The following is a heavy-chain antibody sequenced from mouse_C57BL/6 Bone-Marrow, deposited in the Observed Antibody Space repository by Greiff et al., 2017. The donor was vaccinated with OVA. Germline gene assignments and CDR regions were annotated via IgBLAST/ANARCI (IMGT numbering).Heavy chain of an antibody. CDR1: GYTFTSYW. Sequence: VQLQQSGAELVKPGASVKMSCKASGYTFTSYWITWVKQRAGQGLEWIGDIYPGSGSTNYNEKFKSKATLTVDTSSSTAYMQLSSLTSEDSAVYYCARRYYGSSWYFDVWGTGTTVTVSS. V-gene: IGHV1-55*01. CDR2: IYPGSGST. J-gene: IGHJ1*03. CDR3: ARRYYGSSWYFDV. D-gene: IGHD1-1*01.